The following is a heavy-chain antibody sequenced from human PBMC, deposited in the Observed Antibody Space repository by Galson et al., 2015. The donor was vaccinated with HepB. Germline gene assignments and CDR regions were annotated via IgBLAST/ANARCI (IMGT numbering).Heavy chain of an antibody. CDR3: ARRLYLNGYYSGS. V-gene: IGHV4-34*01. D-gene: IGHD3-9*01. Sequence: LRLSCAATGFPFREYCMSWIRQAPGKGLEWIGEINYGGTTHYNPSLKSRVTISVDTSKNQFSLKLSSVTAADTAVYYCARRLYLNGYYSGSWGQGTLVTVSS. CDR2: INYGGTT. J-gene: IGHJ5*02. CDR1: GFPFREYC.